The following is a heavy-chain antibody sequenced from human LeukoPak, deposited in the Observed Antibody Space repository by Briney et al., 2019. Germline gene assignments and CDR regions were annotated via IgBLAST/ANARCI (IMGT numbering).Heavy chain of an antibody. Sequence: GGSLRLSCAASGFTVSSNYMSWVRQAPGKGLEWVSVIYSGGSTYYADSVKGRFTISRDNSKNTLYLQMDSLRAEDTAVYYCASTYWDYGGYGDAFDIWGQGTMVTVSS. J-gene: IGHJ3*02. CDR3: ASTYWDYGGYGDAFDI. V-gene: IGHV3-53*01. CDR1: GFTVSSNY. CDR2: IYSGGST. D-gene: IGHD5-12*01.